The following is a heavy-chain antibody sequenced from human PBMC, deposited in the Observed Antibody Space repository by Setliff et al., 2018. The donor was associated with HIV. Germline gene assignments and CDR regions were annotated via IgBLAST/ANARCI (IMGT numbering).Heavy chain of an antibody. CDR1: GASISSNDYY. Sequence: PSETLSLTCTVSGASISSNDYYWGWIRQPPGKGLEWIGSMYYSGSTYYNPSLKSRITISVDTSNNQFSLKLSSVTAADTAVYYCAREATGSSAFDIWGQGTMVTVSS. D-gene: IGHD3-10*01. J-gene: IGHJ3*02. CDR2: MYYSGST. CDR3: AREATGSSAFDI. V-gene: IGHV4-39*07.